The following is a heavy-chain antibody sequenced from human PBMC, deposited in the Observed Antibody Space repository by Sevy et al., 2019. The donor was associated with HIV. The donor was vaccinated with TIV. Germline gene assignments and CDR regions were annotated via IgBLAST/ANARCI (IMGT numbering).Heavy chain of an antibody. Sequence: GGSLRLSCAASGFTFSSYAMHWVRQAPGKGPEWVAVISYDGSNKYYADSVKGRFTISRDNSKNTLYLQMNSLRAEDTAVYYCARDLSTMIAYFDYWGQGTLVTVSS. CDR3: ARDLSTMIAYFDY. D-gene: IGHD3-22*01. CDR2: ISYDGSNK. CDR1: GFTFSSYA. V-gene: IGHV3-30-3*01. J-gene: IGHJ4*02.